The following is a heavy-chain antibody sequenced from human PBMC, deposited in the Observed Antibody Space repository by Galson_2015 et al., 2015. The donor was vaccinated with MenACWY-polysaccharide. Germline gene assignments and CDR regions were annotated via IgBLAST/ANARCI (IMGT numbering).Heavy chain of an antibody. D-gene: IGHD1-7*01. CDR2: ISASGGSI. Sequence: LRLSCAASGFTFSSYAMSWVRQAPGKGLEWVSTISASGGSIYYADSVKGRFTISRDNSKNTLYLQMNSLRAEDTAVYYCAKDITGSTGGYFYYGLDVWGQGTAVTVSS. CDR1: GFTFSSYA. CDR3: AKDITGSTGGYFYYGLDV. J-gene: IGHJ6*02. V-gene: IGHV3-23*01.